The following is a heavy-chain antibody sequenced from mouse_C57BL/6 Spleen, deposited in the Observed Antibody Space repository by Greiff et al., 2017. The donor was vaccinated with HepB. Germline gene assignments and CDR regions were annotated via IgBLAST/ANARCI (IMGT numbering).Heavy chain of an antibody. J-gene: IGHJ2*01. CDR1: GFTFSSYA. CDR3: TRDRDGYYFDY. V-gene: IGHV5-9-1*02. Sequence: EVHLVESGEGLVKPGGSLKLSCAASGFTFSSYAMSWVRQTPEKRLEWVAYISSGGDYIYYADTVKGRFTISRDNARNTLYLQMSSLKSEDTAMYYCTRDRDGYYFDYWGQGTTLTVSS. CDR2: ISSGGDYI. D-gene: IGHD2-3*01.